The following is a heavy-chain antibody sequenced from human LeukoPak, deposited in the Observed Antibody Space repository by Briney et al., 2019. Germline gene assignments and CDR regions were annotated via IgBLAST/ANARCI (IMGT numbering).Heavy chain of an antibody. Sequence: GGSLRLSCAASGFTFSSYGMYWVRQAPGKGLEWVAVIWYDGSDKYYADSVKGRFTISRDNSKNTLYLQMNSLRAEDTAVYYCAKSTEPVNGFDPWGQGTLVTVSS. CDR1: GFTFSSYG. CDR3: AKSTEPVNGFDP. V-gene: IGHV3-33*06. J-gene: IGHJ5*02. CDR2: IWYDGSDK. D-gene: IGHD1-14*01.